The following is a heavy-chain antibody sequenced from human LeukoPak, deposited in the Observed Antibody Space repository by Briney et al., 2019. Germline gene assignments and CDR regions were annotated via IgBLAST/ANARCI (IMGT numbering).Heavy chain of an antibody. CDR3: ARTKEGYCRSTSYSWCYYYYMDV. CDR1: GGSFSGYY. Sequence: SETLSLTCAVYGGSFSGYYWSWIRQPPGKGLEWIGEINHSGSTNYNPPLKSRVTISVDTSKNQFSLKLSSVTAAGTAVYYCARTKEGYCRSTSYSWCYYYYMDVWGKGTTVTVSS. J-gene: IGHJ6*03. D-gene: IGHD2-2*01. CDR2: INHSGST. V-gene: IGHV4-34*01.